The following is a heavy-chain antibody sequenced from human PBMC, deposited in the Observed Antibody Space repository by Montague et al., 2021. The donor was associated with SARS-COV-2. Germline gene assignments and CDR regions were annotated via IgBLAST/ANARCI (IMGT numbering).Heavy chain of an antibody. D-gene: IGHD6-25*01. Sequence: SETLSLTCTVSGSSITSYYWSWIRQAPGKGLEWIAYIYSSGSASYNPSLRSRVTMSVVKSTNQFSLRLNSVTAADTAVYYCARVFRGQRLAFDFWGQGVLVIVSS. J-gene: IGHJ4*02. CDR2: IYSSGSA. CDR1: GSSITSYY. CDR3: ARVFRGQRLAFDF. V-gene: IGHV4-59*12.